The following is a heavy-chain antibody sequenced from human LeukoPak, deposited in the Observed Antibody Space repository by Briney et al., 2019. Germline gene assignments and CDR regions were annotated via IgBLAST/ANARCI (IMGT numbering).Heavy chain of an antibody. J-gene: IGHJ4*02. CDR2: IYYSGST. D-gene: IGHD4-17*01. V-gene: IGHV4-31*11. CDR3: ARSDYGDYGFDY. CDR1: GGSFSGYY. Sequence: SETLSLTCAVYGGSFSGYYWSWLRQHPGKGLEWIGYIYYSGSTYYNPSLKSRVTISVDTSKNQFSLKLSSVTAADTAVYYCARSDYGDYGFDYWGQGTLVTVSS.